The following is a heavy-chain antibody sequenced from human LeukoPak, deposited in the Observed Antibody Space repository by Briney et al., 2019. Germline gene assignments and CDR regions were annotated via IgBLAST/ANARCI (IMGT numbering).Heavy chain of an antibody. CDR1: GFTFSNYA. Sequence: GGSLRLSCVASGFTFSNYAMSWVRQAPGKGLDWVSVISGSAGKIRYAGSVRGRFTISRDNSENTVYLQMNNLRAEDTAVYYCMTAAGYNFGQYWGQGTLVTVSS. CDR2: ISGSAGKI. V-gene: IGHV3-23*01. D-gene: IGHD5-18*01. J-gene: IGHJ4*02. CDR3: MTAAGYNFGQY.